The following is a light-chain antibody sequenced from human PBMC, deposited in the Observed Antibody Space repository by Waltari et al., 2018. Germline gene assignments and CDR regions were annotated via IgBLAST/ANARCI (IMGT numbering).Light chain of an antibody. V-gene: IGKV2-28*01. CDR1: QSLLHSNGYNY. CDR3: MQALQTPWT. J-gene: IGKJ1*01. CDR2: LGS. Sequence: DIVMTQSPLSLPVTPGAPASISCRSSQSLLHSNGYNYLDWYLQKPGQSPQLLIYLGSNRASGVPVRFSGSGSGTDFTLKISRVEAEDVGVYYCMQALQTPWTFGQGTKVEIK.